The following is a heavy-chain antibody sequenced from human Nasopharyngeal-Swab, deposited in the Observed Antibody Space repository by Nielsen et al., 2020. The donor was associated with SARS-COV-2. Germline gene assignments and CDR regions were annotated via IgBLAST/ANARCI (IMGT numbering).Heavy chain of an antibody. CDR2: IKQDGSEK. CDR3: ARVGGRTSPMGS. D-gene: IGHD3-10*01. V-gene: IGHV3-7*01. CDR1: GFTLRDYW. Sequence: GGSLRLSCVASGFTLRDYWMSWVRQAPAKGLEWVASIKQDGSEKNYVDSVKGRFTISRDNAKNSLFLQMDSLRTEDTAFYYCARVGGRTSPMGSWGQGTPVTVSS. J-gene: IGHJ4*02.